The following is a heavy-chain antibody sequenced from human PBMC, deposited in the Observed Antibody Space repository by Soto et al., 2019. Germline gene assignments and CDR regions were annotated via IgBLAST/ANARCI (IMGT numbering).Heavy chain of an antibody. CDR1: GYTFTSYA. CDR2: INAGNGNT. CDR3: ARSPRYDSSGSSLPDYWYFDL. J-gene: IGHJ2*01. V-gene: IGHV1-3*05. Sequence: QVQLVQSGAEEKKPGASVKVSCKASGYTFTSYAMHWVRQAPGQRLEWMGWINAGNGNTKYSQKFQGRVTITRDTSASTAYMELSSLRSEDTAVYYCARSPRYDSSGSSLPDYWYFDLWGRGTLVTVSS. D-gene: IGHD3-22*01.